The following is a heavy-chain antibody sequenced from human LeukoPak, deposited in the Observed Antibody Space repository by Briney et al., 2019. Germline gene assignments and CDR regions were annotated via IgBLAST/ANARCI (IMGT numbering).Heavy chain of an antibody. J-gene: IGHJ4*02. CDR3: ARGSTAPFDH. CDR2: INPSGGST. D-gene: IGHD6-6*01. Sequence: GASVKVSCKASGYAFTSYYMNWVREAPGQGLEWMGIINPSGGSTRYAQKFQGRVTMTRDTSTSTVYMEVSSLRSEDTAVYYCARGSTAPFDHWGQGTLVTVSS. CDR1: GYAFTSYY. V-gene: IGHV1-46*01.